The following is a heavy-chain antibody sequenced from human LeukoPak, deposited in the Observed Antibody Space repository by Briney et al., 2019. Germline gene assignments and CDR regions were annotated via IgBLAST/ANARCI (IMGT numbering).Heavy chain of an antibody. D-gene: IGHD1-26*01. Sequence: PGGSLRLSCAASGFTFSSYEMNWVRQAPGKGLEWVSYISSSGSTIYYADSVKGRYTISRDNAKNSLYLQMNSLRAEDTAVYYCAGQTTNDAFDIWGQGTMVTVSS. CDR3: AGQTTNDAFDI. CDR2: ISSSGSTI. V-gene: IGHV3-48*03. CDR1: GFTFSSYE. J-gene: IGHJ3*02.